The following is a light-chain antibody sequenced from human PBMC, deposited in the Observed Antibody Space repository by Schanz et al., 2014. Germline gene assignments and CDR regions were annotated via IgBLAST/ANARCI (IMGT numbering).Light chain of an antibody. CDR2: NSD. J-gene: IGLJ3*02. CDR1: NSNIGRNV. V-gene: IGLV1-44*01. Sequence: QSVLTQPPSASGTPGQRVTISCSGSNSNIGRNVVNWYQQFPGTAPKLLIHNSDQRPSGVPDRFSASKSGTSASLAISGLQSQDEADYYCAAWSDSLQSWVFGGGTKLTV. CDR3: AAWSDSLQSWV.